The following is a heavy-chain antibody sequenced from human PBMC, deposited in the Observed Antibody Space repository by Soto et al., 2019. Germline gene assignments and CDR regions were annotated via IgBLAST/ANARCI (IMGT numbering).Heavy chain of an antibody. V-gene: IGHV4-38-2*02. CDR2: IYHSGST. Sequence: LSLTCAVSGYSISSGYYWGWIRQPPGKGLEWIGSIYHSGSTYYNPSLKSRVTISVDTSKNQFSLKLSSVTAADTAVYYCAREVRYFDVLDSGLFDPRGQRTLVTVSS. CDR1: GYSISSGYY. J-gene: IGHJ5*02. CDR3: AREVRYFDVLDSGLFDP. D-gene: IGHD3-9*01.